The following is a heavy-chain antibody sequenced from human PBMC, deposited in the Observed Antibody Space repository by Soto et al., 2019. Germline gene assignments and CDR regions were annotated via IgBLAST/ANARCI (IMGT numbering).Heavy chain of an antibody. D-gene: IGHD1-1*01. CDR3: ARALDFVSDY. J-gene: IGHJ4*01. Sequence: PGGSLRLSCVASGFRFHTYLMRWVRQAPGQGLEWLAHVSPDGSQKSYVDSIKDRFTVSRDNTKNSVYLQMKSLGVEDTAVYHCARALDFVSDYWGNGTLVTVYS. V-gene: IGHV3-7*01. CDR2: VSPDGSQK. CDR1: GFRFHTYL.